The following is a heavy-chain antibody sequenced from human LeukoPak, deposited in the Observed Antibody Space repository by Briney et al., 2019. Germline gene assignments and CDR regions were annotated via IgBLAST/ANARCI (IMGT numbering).Heavy chain of an antibody. V-gene: IGHV4-59*01. D-gene: IGHD3-10*01. CDR2: VHYSGGT. J-gene: IGHJ6*02. CDR1: GGSISGYY. CDR3: ARGVRSMDV. Sequence: PSETLSLTCTVSGGSISGYYWSWIRQPPGKGLEWFGYVHYSGGTNYNPSLKSRVTMSVDTSKNQFSLRLSSVTAADTAVYYCARGVRSMDVWGQGTTVIVSS.